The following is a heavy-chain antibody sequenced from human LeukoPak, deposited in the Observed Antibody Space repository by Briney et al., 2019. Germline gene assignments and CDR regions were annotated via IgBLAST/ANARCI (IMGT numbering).Heavy chain of an antibody. D-gene: IGHD2-2*01. CDR2: ISGSGGST. Sequence: GGSLRLSCAASGFTLSSYAMSWVRQAPGKGLEWVSAISGSGGSTYYADSVKGRFTISRDNSKNTLYLQMNSLRAEDTAVYYCAKAEDCSSTSCYFYGMDVWGQGTTVTVSS. V-gene: IGHV3-23*01. CDR1: GFTLSSYA. CDR3: AKAEDCSSTSCYFYGMDV. J-gene: IGHJ6*02.